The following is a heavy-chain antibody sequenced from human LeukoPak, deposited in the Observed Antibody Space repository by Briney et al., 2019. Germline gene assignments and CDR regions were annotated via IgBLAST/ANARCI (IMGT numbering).Heavy chain of an antibody. CDR3: ARHQILGLYYFDY. J-gene: IGHJ4*02. CDR1: GFTVSSNY. Sequence: PGGSLRLSCAASGFTVSSNYMSWVRQAPGKGLEWIGYIYYSGSTNYNPSLKSRVTISVDTSKNQFSLKLSSVTAADTAVYYCARHQILGLYYFDYWGQGTLVTVSS. D-gene: IGHD3-9*01. V-gene: IGHV4-59*08. CDR2: IYYSGST.